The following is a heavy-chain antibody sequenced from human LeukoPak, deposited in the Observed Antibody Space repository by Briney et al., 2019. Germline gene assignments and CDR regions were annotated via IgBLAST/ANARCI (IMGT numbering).Heavy chain of an antibody. D-gene: IGHD6-6*01. Sequence: GGSLRLSCAASGLTVSSNYMSWVRQAPGKGLKWVSVIYSGGSTFYADSVKGRFTISRDNSKNTLYLQMNSLRAEDTAVYYCAKVSSIAARSPFDYWGQGTLVTVSS. CDR1: GLTVSSNY. V-gene: IGHV3-53*01. CDR3: AKVSSIAARSPFDY. CDR2: IYSGGST. J-gene: IGHJ4*02.